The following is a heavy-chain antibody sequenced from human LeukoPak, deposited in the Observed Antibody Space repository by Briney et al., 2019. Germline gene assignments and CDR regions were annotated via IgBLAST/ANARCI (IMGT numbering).Heavy chain of an antibody. D-gene: IGHD3-22*01. J-gene: IGHJ4*02. Sequence: GASVKVSCKASGYTFTSYCMHWVRQAPGQGLEWMGWINPNSGGTNYAQKFQGRVTMTRDTSISTAYMELSRLRSDDTAVYYCARDLPYYYDSSGYLDYWGQGTLVTVSS. CDR2: INPNSGGT. CDR1: GYTFTSYC. V-gene: IGHV1-2*02. CDR3: ARDLPYYYDSSGYLDY.